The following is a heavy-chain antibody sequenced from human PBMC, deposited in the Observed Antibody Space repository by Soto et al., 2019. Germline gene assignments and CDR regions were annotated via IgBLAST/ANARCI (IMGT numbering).Heavy chain of an antibody. V-gene: IGHV4-59*08. J-gene: IGHJ6*03. CDR3: ARQDYYYYYMDV. CDR1: GGSISSYY. Sequence: SETLSLTCTVSGGSISSYYWSWIRQPPGKGLEWIGYIYYSGSTNYNPSLKSRVTISVDTSKNQFSLKLSSVTAADTAVYYCARQDYYYYYMDVWGKGTTVTVSS. CDR2: IYYSGST.